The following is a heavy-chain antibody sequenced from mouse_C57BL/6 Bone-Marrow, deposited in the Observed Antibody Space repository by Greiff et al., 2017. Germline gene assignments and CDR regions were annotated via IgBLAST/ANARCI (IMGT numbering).Heavy chain of an antibody. Sequence: EVKLQESGTVLARPGASVKMSCKTSGYTFTSYWMHWVKQRPGQGLEWIGAIYPGNSDTSYNQKFKGKAKLTAVTSASTAYMELSSLTTEDSAVYYCTRRGFYYYGSSFFPWFAYWGQGTLVTVSA. CDR2: IYPGNSDT. CDR3: TRRGFYYYGSSFFPWFAY. CDR1: GYTFTSYW. V-gene: IGHV1-5*01. D-gene: IGHD1-1*01. J-gene: IGHJ3*01.